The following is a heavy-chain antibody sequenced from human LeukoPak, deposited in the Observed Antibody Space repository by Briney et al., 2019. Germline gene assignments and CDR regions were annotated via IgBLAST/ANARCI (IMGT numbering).Heavy chain of an antibody. CDR2: ISVYNGNT. V-gene: IGHV1-18*01. CDR1: GYTFISYG. Sequence: GASVKVSCKASGYTFISYGISWVRQAPGQGLEWMGWISVYNGNTNYAQKLQGRVTMTTDTSTSTAYMDLRSLGSDDTAVYYCARLEFAGTHYFDYWGQGTLVTVSS. D-gene: IGHD1-1*01. J-gene: IGHJ4*02. CDR3: ARLEFAGTHYFDY.